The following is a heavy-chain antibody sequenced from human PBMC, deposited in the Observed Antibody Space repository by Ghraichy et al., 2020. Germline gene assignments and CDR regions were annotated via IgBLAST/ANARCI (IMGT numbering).Heavy chain of an antibody. D-gene: IGHD3-10*01. CDR3: AHRGGGVWFGESHFDY. J-gene: IGHJ4*02. CDR1: GFSLSTSGVG. Sequence: SGATLVNPTQTLTLTCTFSGFSLSTSGVGVGWIRQPPGKALEWLALIYWNDDKRYSPSLKSRLTITKDTSKNQVVLTMTNMDPVDTATYYCAHRGGGVWFGESHFDYWGQGTLVTVSS. V-gene: IGHV2-5*01. CDR2: IYWNDDK.